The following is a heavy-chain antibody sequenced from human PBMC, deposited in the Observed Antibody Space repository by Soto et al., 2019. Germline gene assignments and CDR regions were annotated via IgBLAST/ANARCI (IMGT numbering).Heavy chain of an antibody. Sequence: GGSLRLSCAASGFTFDDYAMHWVRQAPGKGLEWVSGISWNSGSIGYADSVKGRFTISRDDSKNTLYLQMNSLKTEDTAVYYCTTVRSLRTPGSYWGQGTLVTVSS. D-gene: IGHD3-10*01. V-gene: IGHV3-9*01. CDR2: ISWNSGSI. J-gene: IGHJ4*02. CDR1: GFTFDDYA. CDR3: TTVRSLRTPGSY.